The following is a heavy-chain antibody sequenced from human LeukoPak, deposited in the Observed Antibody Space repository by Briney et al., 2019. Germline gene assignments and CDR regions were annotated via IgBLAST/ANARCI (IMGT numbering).Heavy chain of an antibody. CDR3: AREKYFTPYAFDI. J-gene: IGHJ3*02. Sequence: SVKVSCKASGGTFSSYAISWVRQAPGQGLEWMGRIIPILGIANYAQKFQGRVTITADKSTSTAYMELSSLRSEDTAVYYCAREKYFTPYAFDIWGQGTMVTVSS. CDR2: IIPILGIA. D-gene: IGHD2-15*01. V-gene: IGHV1-69*04. CDR1: GGTFSSYA.